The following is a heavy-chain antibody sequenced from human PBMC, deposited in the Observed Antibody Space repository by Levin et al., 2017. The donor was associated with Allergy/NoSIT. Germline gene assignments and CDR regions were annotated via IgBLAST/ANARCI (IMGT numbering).Heavy chain of an antibody. Sequence: SETLSLTCAVSGGSISSGNWWNWVRQPPGKGLEWIGEIFHSGITHYSPSLKSRVTISVDKSRNQFSLNLTSVTAADTAVYFCARDVFVRISTGDTDSWGQGTLVTVSS. D-gene: IGHD6-13*01. CDR1: GGSISSGNW. CDR2: IFHSGIT. J-gene: IGHJ4*02. CDR3: ARDVFVRISTGDTDS. V-gene: IGHV4-4*02.